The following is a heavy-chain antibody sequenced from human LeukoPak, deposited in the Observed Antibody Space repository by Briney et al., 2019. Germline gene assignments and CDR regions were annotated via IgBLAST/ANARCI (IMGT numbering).Heavy chain of an antibody. Sequence: PGGSLRLSCAASGFTFSSYAMSWVRQAPGNGLEWVSAISGSGGSTYYADSVKGRFTISRDNSKNTLYLQMNSLRAEDTAVYYCAKDLRREDYGDYEDVYYYYYGMDVWGQGTTVSVSS. CDR1: GFTFSSYA. V-gene: IGHV3-23*01. D-gene: IGHD4-17*01. J-gene: IGHJ6*02. CDR2: ISGSGGST. CDR3: AKDLRREDYGDYEDVYYYYYGMDV.